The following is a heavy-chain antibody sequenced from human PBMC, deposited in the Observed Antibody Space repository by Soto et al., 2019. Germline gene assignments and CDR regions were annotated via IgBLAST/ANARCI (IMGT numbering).Heavy chain of an antibody. CDR3: ARGYYESSDYFVGSPIFDY. D-gene: IGHD3-22*01. CDR1: GDSISRGYH. Sequence: SETLSLTCFVSGDSISRGYHWAWIRQPPTKGLEWIASIYHTGTTYYNPSLTSRVTISVDTSQNLFSLKLTSVTAADTAVYYCARGYYESSDYFVGSPIFDYWGQGSLVTVSS. CDR2: IYHTGTT. V-gene: IGHV4-38-2*02. J-gene: IGHJ4*02.